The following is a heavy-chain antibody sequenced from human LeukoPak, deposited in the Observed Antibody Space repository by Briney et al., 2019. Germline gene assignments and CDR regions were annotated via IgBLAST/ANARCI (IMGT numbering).Heavy chain of an antibody. J-gene: IGHJ6*04. D-gene: IGHD3-10*02. V-gene: IGHV3-30*18. Sequence: GGSLRLSCAASGFTFSSYGMHWVRQAPGKGLEWVAVISSDGYNKYYAVSVKGRFTISRDNAKNSLYLQMNSLRAEDTAVYYCAELGITMIGGVWGKGTTVTISS. CDR3: AELGITMIGGV. CDR1: GFTFSSYG. CDR2: ISSDGYNK.